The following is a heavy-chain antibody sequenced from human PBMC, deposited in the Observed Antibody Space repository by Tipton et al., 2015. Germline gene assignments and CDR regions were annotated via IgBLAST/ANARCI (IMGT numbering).Heavy chain of an antibody. CDR1: GGSVSSGGYY. CDR2: IHYSGTT. J-gene: IGHJ6*02. D-gene: IGHD3-10*01. CDR3: AEARPGFYYGMDV. Sequence: TLSLTCTVSGGSVSSGGYYWTWVRQPPGKGLGWIGYIHYSGTTNYNPSLKSRVSIFLDTSKNQFSLKLTSVTAADTAVYYCAEARPGFYYGMDVWGQGTTVTVSS. V-gene: IGHV4-61*08.